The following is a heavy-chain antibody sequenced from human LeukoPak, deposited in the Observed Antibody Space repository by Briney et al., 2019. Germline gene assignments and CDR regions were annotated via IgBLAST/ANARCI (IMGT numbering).Heavy chain of an antibody. CDR2: FYIRGNT. Sequence: SETLSLTCTVSGGSISSYYWSWIRQPAGKGLEWIGRFYIRGNTKYNPSLKSRATMSVDTSKNQFSLKLSSVTAADTAVYYCANGGSYYPHYWGQGTLVTVSS. J-gene: IGHJ4*02. D-gene: IGHD1-26*01. CDR3: ANGGSYYPHY. V-gene: IGHV4-4*07. CDR1: GGSISSYY.